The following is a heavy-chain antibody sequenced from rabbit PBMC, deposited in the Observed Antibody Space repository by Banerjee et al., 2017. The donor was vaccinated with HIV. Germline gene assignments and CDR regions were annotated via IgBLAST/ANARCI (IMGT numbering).Heavy chain of an antibody. J-gene: IGHJ4*01. D-gene: IGHD1-1*01. CDR2: IGYVGDT. Sequence: QQQLEESGGGLVKPGGTLTLTCKASGIDFSSSYYMCWVRQAPGKGPEWIGCIGYVGDTYYASWVNGRFTISSHNAQNTLYLQLNSLTAADTATYFCVRDVGSSGYWDFFSLWGQGTLVTVS. CDR1: GIDFSSSYY. V-gene: IGHV1S43*01. CDR3: VRDVGSSGYWDFFSL.